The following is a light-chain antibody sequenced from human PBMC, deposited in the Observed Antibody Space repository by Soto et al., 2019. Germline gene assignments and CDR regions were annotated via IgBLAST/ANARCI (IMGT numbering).Light chain of an antibody. CDR2: AAS. J-gene: IGKJ2*01. Sequence: IPMTQSPSSLSASVGDRVTITCRASQSISSYLNWYQQKPGKAPKLLIYAASSLQSGVPSRFSGSGAGTDFTLTISSLQPEDFGTYYCQRSYSTPLYTFGQGTTLEIK. CDR3: QRSYSTPLYT. V-gene: IGKV1-39*01. CDR1: QSISSY.